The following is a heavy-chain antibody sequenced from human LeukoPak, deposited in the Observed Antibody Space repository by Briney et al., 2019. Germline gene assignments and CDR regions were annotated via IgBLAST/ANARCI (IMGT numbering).Heavy chain of an antibody. CDR2: INPNSGGT. CDR3: ARDVHGDYGSGWFDP. CDR1: GYTFTGYY. V-gene: IGHV1-2*02. Sequence: ASVKVSCKASGYTFTGYYIHWVRQAPGQGLECVGWINPNSGGTNYAQKFQGRVTMTRDESTGTVYLELTSLTSDDTAVYYCARDVHGDYGSGWFDPWGQGTLVSVSS. D-gene: IGHD4-17*01. J-gene: IGHJ5*02.